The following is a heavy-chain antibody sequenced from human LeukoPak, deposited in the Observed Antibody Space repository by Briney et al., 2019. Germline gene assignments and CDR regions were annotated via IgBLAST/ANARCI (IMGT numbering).Heavy chain of an antibody. Sequence: PGGSLRLSCAASGFTFRSNGMHWVRQAPGKGLEWVAVIWYDGSNEYYADSVKGRFTISRDNSKNTLYLQMNSLRVEDTAVYYCVRAFGMDYWGQGTLVTVSS. CDR1: GFTFRSNG. CDR2: IWYDGSNE. V-gene: IGHV3-33*01. CDR3: VRAFGMDY. D-gene: IGHD1-14*01. J-gene: IGHJ4*02.